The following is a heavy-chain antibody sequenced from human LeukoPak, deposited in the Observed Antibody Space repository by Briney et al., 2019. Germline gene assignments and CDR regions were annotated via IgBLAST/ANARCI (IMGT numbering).Heavy chain of an antibody. CDR3: ARDPNSSSDY. Sequence: SETLSLTCTVSGGSISSYYWSWIRQPPGKGLEWIGEIYHSGSTNYNPSLKSRVTISVDKSKNQFSLKLTSVTAADTAVYYCARDPNSSSDYWGQGTLVTVSS. D-gene: IGHD6-13*01. CDR1: GGSISSYY. V-gene: IGHV4-59*12. CDR2: IYHSGST. J-gene: IGHJ4*02.